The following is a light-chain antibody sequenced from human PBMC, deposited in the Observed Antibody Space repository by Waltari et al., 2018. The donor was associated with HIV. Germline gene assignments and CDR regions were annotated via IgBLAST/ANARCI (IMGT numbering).Light chain of an antibody. CDR3: QQYGSSPCT. CDR2: GAS. Sequence: EIVLTQSPGTLSLSPGERATRSCRASQSVSKNYLAWYQKKSGQAPRLLIYGASSRATGIADRFSGSGSGTDFTLTISRLEPEDFAVYYCQQYGSSPCTFGPGTKVDVK. CDR1: QSVSKNY. V-gene: IGKV3-20*01. J-gene: IGKJ3*01.